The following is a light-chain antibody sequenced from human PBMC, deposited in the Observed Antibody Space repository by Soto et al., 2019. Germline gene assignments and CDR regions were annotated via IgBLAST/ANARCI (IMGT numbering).Light chain of an antibody. J-gene: IGLJ2*01. V-gene: IGLV2-14*01. CDR3: ISYAGTNTLV. CDR2: GVK. Sequence: QSVLTQPASVSGSPGQSITISCTGSGRDIGAYDYVSWYQQHPGKAPKLIIYGVKNRPSGVSNRFSASKSAFTASLTISGLQTEDEADYYCISYAGTNTLVFGGGTKLTVL. CDR1: GRDIGAYDY.